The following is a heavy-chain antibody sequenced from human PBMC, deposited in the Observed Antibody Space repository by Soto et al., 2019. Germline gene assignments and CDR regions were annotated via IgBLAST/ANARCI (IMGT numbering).Heavy chain of an antibody. CDR1: GYSFTSYA. CDR2: ISAYNGNT. J-gene: IGHJ4*02. CDR3: SKGGVTNDFWIGYSGF. D-gene: IGHD3-3*01. Sequence: ASVKLSCKACGYSFTSYARCWVRQEHGQGLEWMGWISAYNGNTNYAQKLQGRVTMTTDTSTSTAYMELRSLRSDDTAVFFCSKGGVTNDFWIGYSGFWGKGTLVPVSS. V-gene: IGHV1-18*01.